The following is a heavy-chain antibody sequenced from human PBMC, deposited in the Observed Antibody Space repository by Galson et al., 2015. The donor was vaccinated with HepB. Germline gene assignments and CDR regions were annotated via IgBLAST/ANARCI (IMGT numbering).Heavy chain of an antibody. Sequence: SLRLSCAASGFRFRSDGMHWVRQAPGKGLEWVAGISYDGGKEHYADSVKGRFTISRDNSKDTLYLLMNSLRAEDTAVYFCAKGGRSYLSDDVIYPGFDDWGQGTLFTVSS. CDR1: GFRFRSDG. J-gene: IGHJ4*02. CDR3: AKGGRSYLSDDVIYPGFDD. V-gene: IGHV3-30*18. CDR2: ISYDGGKE. D-gene: IGHD3-10*01.